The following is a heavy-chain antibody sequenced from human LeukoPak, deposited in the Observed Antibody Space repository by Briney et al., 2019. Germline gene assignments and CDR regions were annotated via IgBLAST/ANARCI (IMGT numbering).Heavy chain of an antibody. CDR2: INPSGGST. D-gene: IGHD4-23*01. J-gene: IGHJ4*02. CDR1: GYTFTSYY. V-gene: IGHV1-46*01. Sequence: ATVKVSCKACGYTFTSYYMHWVRQAPGQGLEWMGIINPSGGSTSYAQKFQGRVTMTRDMSTSTVYVELSSLRSEDTAVYYCARDYSGNPSLFDYWGQGTLVTVSS. CDR3: ARDYSGNPSLFDY.